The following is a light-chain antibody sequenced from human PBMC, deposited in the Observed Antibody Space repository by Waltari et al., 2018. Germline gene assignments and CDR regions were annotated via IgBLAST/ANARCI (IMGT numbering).Light chain of an antibody. CDR1: QSVSSN. CDR3: HQYNNWWT. CDR2: GAS. V-gene: IGKV3-15*01. J-gene: IGKJ1*01. Sequence: EIVMTQSPATLSVSPGERATLSCRASQSVSSNLAWYQQKPGQAPRLLIYGASTRATGIPARFSGSGSGTEFTLTINSLQSEDFGVYYCHQYNNWWTFGQGTKVEIK.